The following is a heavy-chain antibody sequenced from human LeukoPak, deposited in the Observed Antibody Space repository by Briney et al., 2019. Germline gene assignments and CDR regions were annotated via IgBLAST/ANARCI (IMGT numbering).Heavy chain of an antibody. CDR2: MSPNSGNT. V-gene: IGHV1-8*03. D-gene: IGHD6-6*01. Sequence: ASVKFSCKASGYTFTSYDINWVRQATGQGLEWMGWMSPNSGNTGYAQKFQGRVTITRNTSISTAYMELSSLRSEDTAVYYCARLRFDGSSPRDFDYWGQGTLVTVSS. CDR3: ARLRFDGSSPRDFDY. J-gene: IGHJ4*02. CDR1: GYTFTSYD.